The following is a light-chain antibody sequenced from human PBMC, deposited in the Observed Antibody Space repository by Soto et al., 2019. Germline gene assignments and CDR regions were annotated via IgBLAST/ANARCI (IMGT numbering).Light chain of an antibody. CDR2: EDN. V-gene: IGLV6-57*04. CDR1: SGSIASNS. Sequence: NFMLTQPHSVSESPGKTVTISCTRSSGSIASNSVQWYQQRPGSAPTTVIYEDNQRPSGVPDRFSGSTDGSSNSASLTISGLQTEDAADYYCQSYDTSTVVFGGGTKLTVL. J-gene: IGLJ2*01. CDR3: QSYDTSTVV.